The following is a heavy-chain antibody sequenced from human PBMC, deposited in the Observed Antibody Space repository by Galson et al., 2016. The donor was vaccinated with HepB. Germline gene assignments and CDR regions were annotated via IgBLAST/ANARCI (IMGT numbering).Heavy chain of an antibody. CDR3: ARDLGGYSGYGGNYFGMDV. D-gene: IGHD5-12*01. CDR1: GFSVSQNY. V-gene: IGHV3-30-3*01. CDR2: VPHYGNNK. J-gene: IGHJ6*02. Sequence: SLRLSCAVSGFSVSQNYMTWVRQAPGKGLEWVTVVPHYGNNKYYADSVKGRFTVSRDNSKSTVNLHMNSLGPEDTAVYYCARDLGGYSGYGGNYFGMDVWGQGTTVTVS.